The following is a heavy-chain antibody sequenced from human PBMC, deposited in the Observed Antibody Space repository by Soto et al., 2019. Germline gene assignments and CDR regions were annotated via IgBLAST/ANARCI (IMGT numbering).Heavy chain of an antibody. V-gene: IGHV3-30-3*01. CDR1: GFTFSSYA. D-gene: IGHD6-19*01. CDR2: ISYDGSNK. CDR3: ARESSGVHDY. Sequence: QVQLVESGGGVVQPGRSPRLSCAASGFTFSSYAMHWVRQAPGKGLEWVAVISYDGSNKYYADSVKGRFTISRDNSKNTLYLQMNSLRAEDTAVYYCARESSGVHDYWGQGTLVTVSS. J-gene: IGHJ4*02.